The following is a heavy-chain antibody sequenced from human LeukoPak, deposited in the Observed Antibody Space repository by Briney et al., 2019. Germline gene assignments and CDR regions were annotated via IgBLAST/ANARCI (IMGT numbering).Heavy chain of an antibody. V-gene: IGHV3-66*01. Sequence: GGSPRLSCAASGFTVSSNYMSWVRQAPGKGLEWVSVIYSGGSTYYADSVKGRFTISRDNSKNTLYLQMNSLRAEDTAVYYCASLGSSTPGAYFDSWGQGTLVTVSS. CDR1: GFTVSSNY. CDR3: ASLGSSTPGAYFDS. J-gene: IGHJ4*02. D-gene: IGHD2-2*01. CDR2: IYSGGST.